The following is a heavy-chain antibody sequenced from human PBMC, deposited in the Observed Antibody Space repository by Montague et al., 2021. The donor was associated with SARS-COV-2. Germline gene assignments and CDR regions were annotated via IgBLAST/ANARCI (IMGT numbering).Heavy chain of an antibody. D-gene: IGHD6-13*01. Sequence: PALVKPTQTLTLTCTFSGFSLSTSGVGVGWIRQPPGKALEWLAXXXWXXXKRXSPSLKSRLTITKDTSKNQVVLTMTNMDPVDTATYYCAHRLSIAAAGGGGPYFDYWGQGTLVTVSS. J-gene: IGHJ4*02. V-gene: IGHV2-5*02. CDR2: XXWXXXK. CDR1: GFSLSTSGVG. CDR3: AHRLSIAAAGGGGPYFDY.